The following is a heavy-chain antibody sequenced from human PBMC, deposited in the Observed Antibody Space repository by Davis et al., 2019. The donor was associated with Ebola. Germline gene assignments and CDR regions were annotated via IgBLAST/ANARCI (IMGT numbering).Heavy chain of an antibody. J-gene: IGHJ3*02. Sequence: GESLKISCEASGYNFATHWIGWVRQMPGKGLEWMGIIYPGDSDTRYSPSFQGQVTISADKSISTAYLQWGRLKASDTAMYYCASLRRTITGMDDGFDIWGQGTMVTVSS. CDR1: GYNFATHW. CDR3: ASLRRTITGMDDGFDI. D-gene: IGHD1-20*01. CDR2: IYPGDSDT. V-gene: IGHV5-51*01.